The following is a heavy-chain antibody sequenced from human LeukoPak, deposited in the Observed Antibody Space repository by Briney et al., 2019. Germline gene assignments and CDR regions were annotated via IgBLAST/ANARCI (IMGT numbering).Heavy chain of an antibody. CDR3: AREGQWLPNYFDY. J-gene: IGHJ4*02. D-gene: IGHD6-19*01. Sequence: GGSLRLSCAASGFTFSSYWMTWVRQAPGKGLEWVANIKQDGSEKYYVDSVKGRFTISRDNAKNTLYLQMNSLGAEDTAVYYCAREGQWLPNYFDYWGQGTLVTVSS. CDR1: GFTFSSYW. V-gene: IGHV3-7*01. CDR2: IKQDGSEK.